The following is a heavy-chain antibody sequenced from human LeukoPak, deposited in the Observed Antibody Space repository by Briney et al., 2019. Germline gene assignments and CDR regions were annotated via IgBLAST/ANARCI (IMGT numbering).Heavy chain of an antibody. CDR2: IYHSGST. CDR1: GGSISRSLYY. V-gene: IGHV4-39*01. Sequence: SESLSLTCTVSGGSISRSLYYWGWIRQPPGKGLEWIGSIYHSGSTYYNPFLKSRVTIAVDTSKNQFSLKLSSVTAADTAVYYCARHEVAMADTAYWGQGILVTVSS. J-gene: IGHJ4*02. CDR3: ARHEVAMADTAY. D-gene: IGHD6-19*01.